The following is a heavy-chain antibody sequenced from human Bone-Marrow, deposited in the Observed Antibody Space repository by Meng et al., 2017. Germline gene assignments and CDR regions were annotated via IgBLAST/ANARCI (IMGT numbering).Heavy chain of an antibody. J-gene: IGHJ4*02. CDR2: ISYDGSNK. V-gene: IGHV3-30*04. D-gene: IGHD3-10*01. CDR1: GFTFSSYA. CDR3: ARAKVRGVIITTFDY. Sequence: GGSLRLSCAASGFTFSSYAMHWVRQAPGKGLEWVVVISYDGSNKYYADSVKGQFTISRDNSKNTLYLQMNSLRAEDTAVYYCARAKVRGVIITTFDYWGQGTLVTVSS.